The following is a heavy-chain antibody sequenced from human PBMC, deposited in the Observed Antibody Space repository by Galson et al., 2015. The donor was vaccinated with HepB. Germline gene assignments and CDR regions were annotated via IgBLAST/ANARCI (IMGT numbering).Heavy chain of an antibody. CDR2: IWYDGSNK. CDR1: GFTFSSYG. Sequence: SLRLSCAASGFTFSSYGMHWVRQAPGKGLEWVAVIWYDGSNKHYADSVKGRFTISRDNSKNTLFLQMNRLRAEDTAVYYCATDRSEQVKQWLVRGEHVYGMDVWGQGTTVTVS. V-gene: IGHV3-33*01. J-gene: IGHJ6*02. CDR3: ATDRSEQVKQWLVRGEHVYGMDV. D-gene: IGHD6-19*01.